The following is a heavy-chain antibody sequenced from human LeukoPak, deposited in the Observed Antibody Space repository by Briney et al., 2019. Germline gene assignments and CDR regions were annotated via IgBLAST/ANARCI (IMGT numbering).Heavy chain of an antibody. D-gene: IGHD5-18*01. CDR2: IYYSGST. Sequence: SETLSLTCTVSGGSISSSSYYWGWIRQPPGKGLEWIGSIYYSGSTYYNPSLKSRVTISVDTSKNQFSLKLSSVTAADTAVYYCAREDTAQWGYWGQGTLVTVSS. J-gene: IGHJ4*02. V-gene: IGHV4-39*07. CDR1: GGSISSSSYY. CDR3: AREDTAQWGY.